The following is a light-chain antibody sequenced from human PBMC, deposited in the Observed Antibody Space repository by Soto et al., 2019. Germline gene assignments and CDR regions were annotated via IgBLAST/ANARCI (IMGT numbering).Light chain of an antibody. Sequence: QSALTQPASVSGSPGQSITISCTGTSSDVGGYNYVSWYQQHPGKAPKLMIYEVSNRPSGVSNRFFGSKSGNTASLTISGLQAEDEADYYCTSFTSSSTQVLGPGTKLTVL. CDR3: TSFTSSSTQV. V-gene: IGLV2-14*01. CDR2: EVS. CDR1: SSDVGGYNY. J-gene: IGLJ1*01.